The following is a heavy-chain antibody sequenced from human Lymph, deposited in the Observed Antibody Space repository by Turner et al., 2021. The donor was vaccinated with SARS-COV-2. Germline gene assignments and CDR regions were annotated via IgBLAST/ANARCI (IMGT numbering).Heavy chain of an antibody. CDR2: IYYSGST. D-gene: IGHD3-3*01. CDR1: GGSISSSSYY. Sequence: QLQLQESGPGLVKPSETLSLTCTVSGGSISSSSYYWGWIRQPPGKGLEWIGTIYYSGSTNYNPSLKSRVTISVDTSKNQFSLKLSSVTAADMAVYYCARAVGAFGVVTNFDYWGQGTLVTVSS. J-gene: IGHJ4*02. CDR3: ARAVGAFGVVTNFDY. V-gene: IGHV4-39*07.